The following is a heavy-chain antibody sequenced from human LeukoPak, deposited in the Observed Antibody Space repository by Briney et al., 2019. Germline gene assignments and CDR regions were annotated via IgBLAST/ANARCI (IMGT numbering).Heavy chain of an antibody. CDR2: IYSSGST. J-gene: IGHJ5*02. V-gene: IGHV4-59*01. Sequence: SETLSLTCTVSGGSISSYYWSWIRQPPGKGLEWIGYIYSSGSTNYNPSLKSRVTISVDTSKNQFSLKLSSVTAADTAVYYCARVHSGSYFWFDPWGQGTLVTVSS. CDR1: GGSISSYY. D-gene: IGHD1-26*01. CDR3: ARVHSGSYFWFDP.